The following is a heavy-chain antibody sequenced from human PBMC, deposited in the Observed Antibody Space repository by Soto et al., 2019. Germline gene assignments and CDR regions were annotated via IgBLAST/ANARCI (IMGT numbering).Heavy chain of an antibody. D-gene: IGHD3-22*01. V-gene: IGHV4-34*01. CDR1: GGSFRGYY. CDR3: AREGGLQNYYDSIYWFDP. Sequence: QVQLQQWGAGLLKPSESLSLTCAVYGGSFRGYYWSWIRQPPGKGLEWIGEIKHSGSTNYNRSLKSRVTISVDTSKHQFSLKLSSVTAANTAVYYCAREGGLQNYYDSIYWFDPWGQGTLVTVSS. CDR2: IKHSGST. J-gene: IGHJ5*02.